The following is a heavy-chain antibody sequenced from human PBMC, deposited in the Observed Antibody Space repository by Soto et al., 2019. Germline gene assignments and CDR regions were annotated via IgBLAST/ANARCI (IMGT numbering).Heavy chain of an antibody. CDR1: GFSLRATGVG. Sequence: QITLKESGPTLVKPTQTLTLTFVVSGFSLRATGVGVGWIRQPPGKALEWLGMIYWDDDKRYSPSLGSRLTITRDTSKNQVVVTMTNVDPADTATYYCAHWYNRGFDYWGQGILVSVSS. V-gene: IGHV2-5*02. D-gene: IGHD1-1*01. J-gene: IGHJ4*02. CDR2: IYWDDDK. CDR3: AHWYNRGFDY.